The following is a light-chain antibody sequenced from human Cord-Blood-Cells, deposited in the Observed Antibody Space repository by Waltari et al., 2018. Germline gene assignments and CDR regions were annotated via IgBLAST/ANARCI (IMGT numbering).Light chain of an antibody. J-gene: IGKJ4*01. CDR1: QSISSY. CDR2: AAS. V-gene: IGKV1-39*01. CDR3: QQSYSTLT. Sequence: DIQMTQSPSSLSASVGDRVTITCPARQSISSYLNWYQQKPGKAPKLLIYAASSLQSGVPSRFSGSGSGTDFTLTISSLQPEDFATYYCQQSYSTLTFGGGTKVEIK.